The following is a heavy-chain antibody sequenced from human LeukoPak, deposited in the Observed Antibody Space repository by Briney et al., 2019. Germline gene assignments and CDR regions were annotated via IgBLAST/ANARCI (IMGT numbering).Heavy chain of an antibody. V-gene: IGHV1-69*13. CDR3: ARGLFRSWKWFDS. D-gene: IGHD6-13*01. CDR2: IIPIFGTA. CDR1: GGTFSSYA. Sequence: ASVKVSCKASGGTFSSYAISWVRQAPGQGLEWMGGIIPIFGTANYAQKFQGRVTITADESTSTAYTELSSLRSEDTAVYYCARGLFRSWKWFDSWGQGNLVTVSS. J-gene: IGHJ5*01.